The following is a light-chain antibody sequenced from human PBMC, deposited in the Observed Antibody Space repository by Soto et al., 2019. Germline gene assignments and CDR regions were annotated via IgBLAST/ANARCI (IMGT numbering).Light chain of an antibody. CDR1: SSDVGGYNY. J-gene: IGLJ2*01. CDR2: DVS. Sequence: QSVLTQPASVSGSPGQSITISCTGTSSDVGGYNYVSWYQQHPGKAPNLIIFDVSNRPSGVSNRFSGSKSGNSASLTISGLQAEDEADYYYSSYTGSNTPVVFGGGTQLTVL. V-gene: IGLV2-14*01. CDR3: SSYTGSNTPVV.